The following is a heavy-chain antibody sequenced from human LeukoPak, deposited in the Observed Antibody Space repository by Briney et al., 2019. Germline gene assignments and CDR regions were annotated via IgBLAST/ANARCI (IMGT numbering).Heavy chain of an antibody. CDR2: ISAYNGNT. V-gene: IGHV1-18*01. D-gene: IGHD6-13*01. Sequence: ASVKVSCKASGYTFTSYGLTRVRQAPGQGLEWMGWISAYNGNTNYAQKLQGRVTMTTDPSTSTAYMEMRGLRSDDTAVYYCARDRGYSSSWYFDYWGQGTLVTVSS. CDR1: GYTFTSYG. J-gene: IGHJ4*02. CDR3: ARDRGYSSSWYFDY.